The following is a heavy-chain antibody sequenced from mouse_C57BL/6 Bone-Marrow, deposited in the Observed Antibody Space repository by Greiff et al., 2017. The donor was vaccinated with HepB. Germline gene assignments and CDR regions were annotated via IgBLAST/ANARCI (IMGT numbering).Heavy chain of an antibody. CDR1: GFTFSDFY. Sequence: DVQLVESGGGLVQSGRSLRLSCATSGFTFSDFYMEWVRQAPGKGLEWIAASRNKANDYTTEYSASVKGRFIVSRDTSQSILYLQMNALRAEDTAIYYCARASNWENYFDYWGQGTTLTVSS. CDR2: SRNKANDYTT. D-gene: IGHD4-1*01. J-gene: IGHJ2*01. V-gene: IGHV7-1*01. CDR3: ARASNWENYFDY.